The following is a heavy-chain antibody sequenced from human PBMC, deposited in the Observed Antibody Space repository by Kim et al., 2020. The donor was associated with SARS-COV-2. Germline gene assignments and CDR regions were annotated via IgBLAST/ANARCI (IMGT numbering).Heavy chain of an antibody. CDR2: INVGHGDT. Sequence: ASVKVSCKASGYTFTHYAIHWVRQVPGQSLEWMGRINVGHGDTRYSQNFQGRVTFSRDTSATTAYMELSSLRSEDTAVYFCARDLSRAGPFGELLLFAFDPWGQGTLVTVSS. D-gene: IGHD3-10*01. J-gene: IGHJ5*02. CDR1: GYTFTHYA. CDR3: ARDLSRAGPFGELLLFAFDP. V-gene: IGHV1-3*01.